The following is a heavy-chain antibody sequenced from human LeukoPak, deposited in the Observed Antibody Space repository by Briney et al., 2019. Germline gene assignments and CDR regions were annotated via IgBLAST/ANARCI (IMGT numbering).Heavy chain of an antibody. CDR3: AKDSGYGDFTTYFDY. CDR2: IWYDGSKK. D-gene: IGHD4-17*01. J-gene: IGHJ4*02. V-gene: IGHV3-33*06. Sequence: GGSLRLSCAASGFTFSNYGMHWVRQAPGKGLEWVAIIWYDGSKKYYADSVKGRFTISRDNSKNTLYLQMNSLRAEDTAVYYCAKDSGYGDFTTYFDYWGQGTLVSVSS. CDR1: GFTFSNYG.